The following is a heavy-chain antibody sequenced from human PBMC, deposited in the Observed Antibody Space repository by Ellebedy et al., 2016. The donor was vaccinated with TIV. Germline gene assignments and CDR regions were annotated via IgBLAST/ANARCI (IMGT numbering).Heavy chain of an antibody. D-gene: IGHD4-17*01. V-gene: IGHV3-7*01. CDR1: GFSLSSYW. CDR2: INQGGSVK. J-gene: IGHJ3*01. CDR3: AADGSYGDYRSPTHAFVF. Sequence: GGSLRLSCAASGFSLSSYWMSWVRQAPGKGLEWVANINQGGSVKYYVDSVKGRFTISRDNAKNSLYLQMNSLRAEDTAVYYCAADGSYGDYRSPTHAFVFWGQGTMVSVAS.